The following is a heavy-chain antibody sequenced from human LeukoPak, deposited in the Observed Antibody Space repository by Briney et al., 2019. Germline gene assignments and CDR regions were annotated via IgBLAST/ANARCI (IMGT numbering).Heavy chain of an antibody. V-gene: IGHV3-53*01. J-gene: IGHJ4*02. CDR2: IYSGDST. CDR3: ARSPGIVATRRPFDY. D-gene: IGHD5-12*01. Sequence: GGSLRLSCAASGFTVSSNYMSWVRQAPGKGLEWVSVIYSGDSTYYADSVKGLFTISRDNSENTLYLQMNSLRAEDTAVYYCARSPGIVATRRPFDYWGQGTLVTVSS. CDR1: GFTVSSNY.